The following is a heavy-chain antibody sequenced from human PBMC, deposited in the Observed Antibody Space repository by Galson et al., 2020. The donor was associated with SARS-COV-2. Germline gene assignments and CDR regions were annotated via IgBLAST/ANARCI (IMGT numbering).Heavy chain of an antibody. D-gene: IGHD3-3*01. CDR3: ARDVVGITMYGVVTNYHFYGLDV. J-gene: IGHJ6*02. CDR2: IYYDGTT. Sequence: SETLSLTCTVSGASIDSTSYYWGRIRQPPGKGLEWLGIIYYDGTTYYNPSLKSRVTISIDTSKNQFSLKLSSVTAAADSGVYYCARDVVGITMYGVVTNYHFYGLDVWGQGTTVTVSS. CDR1: GASIDSTSYY. V-gene: IGHV4-39*07.